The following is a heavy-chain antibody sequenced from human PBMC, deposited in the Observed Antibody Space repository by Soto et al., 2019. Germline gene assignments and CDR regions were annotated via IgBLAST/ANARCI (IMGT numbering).Heavy chain of an antibody. V-gene: IGHV3-23*01. CDR1: GFTFTNSH. Sequence: GGSLRLSCAASGFTFTNSHMSWVRQAPGKGLEWVSSISNRGADTYYIDSVKGRFSISRDNSRDTLYLQMNSLRAEDTAVYYCTKRLKGWGPFDPWGQGTLVTVSS. CDR3: TKRLKGWGPFDP. CDR2: ISNRGADT. D-gene: IGHD1-26*01. J-gene: IGHJ5*02.